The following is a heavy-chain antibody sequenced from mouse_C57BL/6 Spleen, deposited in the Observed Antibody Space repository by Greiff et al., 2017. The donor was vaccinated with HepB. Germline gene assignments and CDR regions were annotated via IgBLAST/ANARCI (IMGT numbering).Heavy chain of an antibody. J-gene: IGHJ4*01. D-gene: IGHD1-1*01. CDR1: GYTFTSYW. Sequence: QVQLQQSGAELVKPGASVKMSCKASGYTFTSYWITWVKQRPGQGLEWIGDIYPGSGSTNYNEKFKSKATLTVDTSSSTAYMQLSSLTSEDSAVYYCARKGIYYYKDYAMDYWGQGTSVTVSS. CDR2: IYPGSGST. CDR3: ARKGIYYYKDYAMDY. V-gene: IGHV1-55*01.